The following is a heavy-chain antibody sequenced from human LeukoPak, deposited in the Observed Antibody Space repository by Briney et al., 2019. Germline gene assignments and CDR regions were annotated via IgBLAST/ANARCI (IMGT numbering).Heavy chain of an antibody. CDR1: GFSLSSYA. V-gene: IGHV3-23*01. CDR3: AKDAHIVGATTYFDY. CDR2: ISGSGGST. Sequence: GGSLRLSCAASGFSLSSYAMSWVRQAPGKGLEWVSAISGSGGSTYYADSVKGRFTISRDNSKNTLYLQMNSLRAEDTAVYYCAKDAHIVGATTYFDYWGQGTLVTVSS. J-gene: IGHJ4*02. D-gene: IGHD1-26*01.